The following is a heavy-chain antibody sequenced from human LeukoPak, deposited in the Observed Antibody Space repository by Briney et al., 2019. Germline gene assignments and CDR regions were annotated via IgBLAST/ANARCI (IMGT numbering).Heavy chain of an antibody. CDR2: IYHSGST. V-gene: IGHV4-38-2*02. J-gene: IGHJ4*02. CDR1: GYSISSGYY. CDR3: AREVELTGFIFGFVI. D-gene: IGHD3-9*01. Sequence: SETLSLTCAVSGYSISSGYYWGWIRQPPGKGLEWIGSIYHSGSTYYNPSLKSRVTISVDTSKNQFSLKLSSVTAADTAVYYCAREVELTGFIFGFVIWGQGTLVTVSS.